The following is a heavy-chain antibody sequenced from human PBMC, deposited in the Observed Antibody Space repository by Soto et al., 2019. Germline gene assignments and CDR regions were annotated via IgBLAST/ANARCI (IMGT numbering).Heavy chain of an antibody. CDR2: ISGGGSST. Sequence: PGESLKISCAASGFTFSNYAMSWVRQAPGRGLEWVSSISGGGSSTYYADSVKGRFTISRDNSKNTIYLQMNSLRAEDTAVYYCAKVPAYDYVWGTYYYFDYWGLGALVTVSS. CDR3: AKVPAYDYVWGTYYYFDY. CDR1: GFTFSNYA. D-gene: IGHD3-16*01. V-gene: IGHV3-23*01. J-gene: IGHJ4*02.